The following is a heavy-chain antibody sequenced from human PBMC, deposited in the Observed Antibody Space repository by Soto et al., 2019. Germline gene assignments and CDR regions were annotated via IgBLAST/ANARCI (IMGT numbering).Heavy chain of an antibody. CDR1: GGSFSGYY. V-gene: IGHV4-34*01. J-gene: IGHJ5*02. D-gene: IGHD3-9*01. CDR2: INHSGST. CDR3: ARLTGNNWFDP. Sequence: SETLSLTCAVYGGSFSGYYWTWIRQPPGTGLEWIGEINHSGSTNYNPSLKSRVTISVDTSKNQFSLKLSSVTAADTAVYYCARLTGNNWFDPWGQGTLVTVSS.